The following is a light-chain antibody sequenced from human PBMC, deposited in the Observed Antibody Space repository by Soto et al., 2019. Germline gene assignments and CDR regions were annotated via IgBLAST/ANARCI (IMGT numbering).Light chain of an antibody. Sequence: DTPLTQSPSTLAASVGDRVTITCRASQGISGWLAWYQQKPGKAPRLLIYEASTFESGVPSRFSGSGSGTEFTLTISSLQPDDFATYFCQQHNDYWTVGQGTKVDIK. J-gene: IGKJ1*01. CDR3: QQHNDYWT. CDR2: EAS. CDR1: QGISGW. V-gene: IGKV1-5*01.